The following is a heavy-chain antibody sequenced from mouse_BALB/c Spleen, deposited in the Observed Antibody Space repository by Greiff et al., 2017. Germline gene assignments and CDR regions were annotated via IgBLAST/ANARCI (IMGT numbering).Heavy chain of an antibody. CDR2: ILPGSGST. D-gene: IGHD2-4*01. Sequence: VQLQQSGAELMKPGASVKISCTATGYTFSSYWIEWVKQRPGHGLEWIGEILPGSGSTNYNEKFKGKATFTADTSSNTAYMQLSSLTSEDSAVYYCARVITAMDYWGQGTSVTVSS. J-gene: IGHJ4*01. CDR3: ARVITAMDY. V-gene: IGHV1-9*01. CDR1: GYTFSSYW.